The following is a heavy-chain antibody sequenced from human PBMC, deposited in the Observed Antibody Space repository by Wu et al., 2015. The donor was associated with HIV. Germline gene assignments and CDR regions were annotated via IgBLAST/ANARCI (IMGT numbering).Heavy chain of an antibody. Sequence: QVQLVQSGAEVKKPGSSVKVSCKASGGTFNRYTINWVRQDSGQGLEWMGRIIPFSGTTNYAQKFQGRVTITADESTNTAYMELTNVRSEDTAVYFCARAGGYYGMDVWGQGPRSSSP. V-gene: IGHV1-69*13. CDR1: GGTFNRYT. CDR3: ARAGGYYGMDV. J-gene: IGHJ6*02. CDR2: IIPFSGTT.